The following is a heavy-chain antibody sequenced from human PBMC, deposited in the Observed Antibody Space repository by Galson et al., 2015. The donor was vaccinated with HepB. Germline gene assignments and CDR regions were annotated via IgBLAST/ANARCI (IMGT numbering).Heavy chain of an antibody. V-gene: IGHV1-69*13. Sequence: SVKVSCKASGGTFSSYAVSWVRQAPGQGLEWMGGIIPIFGTANTAQKFQGRLTITADESTSTAYMEMSRLKSEDTAVYYCARVGGRLGYCSGGACSNYFDPWGQGTLVVVSS. CDR1: GGTFSSYA. CDR3: ARVGGRLGYCSGGACSNYFDP. CDR2: IIPIFGTA. J-gene: IGHJ5*02. D-gene: IGHD2-15*01.